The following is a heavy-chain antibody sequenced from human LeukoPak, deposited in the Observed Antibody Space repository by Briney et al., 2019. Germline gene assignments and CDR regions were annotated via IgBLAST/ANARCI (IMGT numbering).Heavy chain of an antibody. V-gene: IGHV3-43D*03. CDR1: GFTIGSYA. CDR3: AKGTSSWHEFDS. CDR2: ITWDGDST. J-gene: IGHJ4*02. Sequence: GGSLRLSCAASGFTIGSYAMHWVRQAPGKGLEWVSLITWDGDSTYYADSVKGRFTISRDNSKNYLYLQMNSLRAEDTALYYCAKGTSSWHEFDSWGQGTLVTVSS. D-gene: IGHD6-13*01.